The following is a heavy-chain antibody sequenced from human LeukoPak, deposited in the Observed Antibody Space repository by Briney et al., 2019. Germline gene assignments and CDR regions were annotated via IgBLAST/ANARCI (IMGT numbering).Heavy chain of an antibody. CDR3: AKEAFDYDSSGYYYSD. CDR2: ISGSGGST. CDR1: GFTFSSYA. Sequence: PGGSLRLSCAASGFTFSSYAMSWVRQAPGKGLEWVSAISGSGGSTYYADSVKGRFTISRDDSKNTLYLQMNSLRAEDTAVYYCAKEAFDYDSSGYYYSDWGQGTLVTVSS. J-gene: IGHJ4*02. V-gene: IGHV3-23*01. D-gene: IGHD3-22*01.